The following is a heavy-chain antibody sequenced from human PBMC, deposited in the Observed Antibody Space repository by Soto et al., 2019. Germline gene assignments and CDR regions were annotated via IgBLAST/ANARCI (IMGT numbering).Heavy chain of an antibody. CDR2: INHSGST. Sequence: PSETLSLTCAVYGGSFSGYYWSWIRQPPGKGLEWIGEINHSGSTNYNPSLKSRVTISVDTSKNQFSLKLSSVTAADTAAYYCDQGELEPAAVEADTYNWFDPGGQGTLVTVSP. CDR3: DQGELEPAAVEADTYNWFDP. J-gene: IGHJ5*02. V-gene: IGHV4-34*01. D-gene: IGHD2-2*01. CDR1: GGSFSGYY.